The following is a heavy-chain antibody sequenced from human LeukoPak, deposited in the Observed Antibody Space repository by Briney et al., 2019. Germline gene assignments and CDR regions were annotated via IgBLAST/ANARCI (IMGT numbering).Heavy chain of an antibody. CDR2: IDQEGGEQ. Sequence: PGGSLRLSCVVSGFNFSNYWMSWVRQAPGKGLEWVANIDQEGGEQNYVDSVKGRFSISRDNAKTSVYLQMNSLKVEDTAFYYCARSKAGGYWGQGTLVTLSS. V-gene: IGHV3-7*01. D-gene: IGHD3-10*01. CDR3: ARSKAGGY. CDR1: GFNFSNYW. J-gene: IGHJ4*02.